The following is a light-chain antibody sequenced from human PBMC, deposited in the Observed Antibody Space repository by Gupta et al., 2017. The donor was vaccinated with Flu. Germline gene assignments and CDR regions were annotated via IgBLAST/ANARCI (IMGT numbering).Light chain of an antibody. CDR3: QQYGSAPRT. J-gene: IGKJ2*01. V-gene: IGKV3-20*01. CDR1: KSISSNY. CDR2: GAS. Sequence: GILSWSPGARASLSCRASKSISSNYLAWYQQKPGQAPRLLIYGASTRATGVPDRFSGSGSGTDFTLTISRLEPEDFAVYFCQQYGSAPRTFGQGTKLDIK.